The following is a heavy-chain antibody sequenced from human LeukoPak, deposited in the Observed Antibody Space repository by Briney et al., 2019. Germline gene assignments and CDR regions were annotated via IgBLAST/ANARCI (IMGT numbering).Heavy chain of an antibody. J-gene: IGHJ4*02. CDR2: INPNSGGT. CDR1: GYTFTGYY. CDR3: ARDSRYCSSTSCYPTIDY. Sequence: ASVKVSCKASGYTFTGYYMHWVRQAPGQGLEWMRWINPNSGGTNYAQKFQGRVTMTRDTSISTAYMELSSLRSEDTAVYYCARDSRYCSSTSCYPTIDYWGQGTLVTVSS. D-gene: IGHD2-2*01. V-gene: IGHV1-2*02.